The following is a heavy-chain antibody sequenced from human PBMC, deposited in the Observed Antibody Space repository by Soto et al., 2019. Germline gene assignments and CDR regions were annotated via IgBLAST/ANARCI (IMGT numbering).Heavy chain of an antibody. J-gene: IGHJ4*02. CDR3: ASSDSSSSSIDY. D-gene: IGHD6-6*01. V-gene: IGHV5-51*01. CDR1: GYIFTSYW. Sequence: VESLKISYKGSGYIFTSYWICCVLQMPGKGLEWMGIIYPGDSDTRYSPSFQGQVTISADKSISTAYLQWSSLKASDTAMYYCASSDSSSSSIDYWGQGTLVTVSS. CDR2: IYPGDSDT.